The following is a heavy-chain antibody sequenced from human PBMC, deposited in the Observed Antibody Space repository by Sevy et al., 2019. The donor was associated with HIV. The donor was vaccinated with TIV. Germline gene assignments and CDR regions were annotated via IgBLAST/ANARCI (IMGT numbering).Heavy chain of an antibody. CDR3: ARRGVKWELLPYYFDY. Sequence: SETLSLTCTVSGGSISSSSYYWGWIRQPPGKGLEWIGSIYYSWSTYYNPSLKSRVTISVDTSKNQFSLKLSSVTAADTAVYYCARRGVKWELLPYYFDYWGQGTLVTVSS. V-gene: IGHV4-39*01. CDR1: GGSISSSSYY. J-gene: IGHJ4*02. CDR2: IYYSWST. D-gene: IGHD1-26*01.